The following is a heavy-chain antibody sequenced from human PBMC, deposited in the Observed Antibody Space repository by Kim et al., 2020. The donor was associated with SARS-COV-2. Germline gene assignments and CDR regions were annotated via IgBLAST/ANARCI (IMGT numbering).Heavy chain of an antibody. CDR1: GFTFSSYS. D-gene: IGHD6-19*01. CDR2: ISSSSSYI. J-gene: IGHJ4*02. Sequence: GGSLRLSCAASGFTFSSYSMNWVRQAPGKGLEWVSSISSSSSYIYYADSVKGRFTISRDNAKNSLYLQMNSLRAEDTAVYYCARDHPRHSSGWGPFDYWGQGTLVTVSS. CDR3: ARDHPRHSSGWGPFDY. V-gene: IGHV3-21*01.